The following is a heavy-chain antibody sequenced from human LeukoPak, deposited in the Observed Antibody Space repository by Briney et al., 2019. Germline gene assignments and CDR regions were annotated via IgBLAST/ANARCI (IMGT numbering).Heavy chain of an antibody. CDR1: GFTFSSYA. CDR2: ISTSGGST. CDR3: AKDPSQWEPPED. Sequence: PGGSLRLSCAASGFTFSSYAMSWVRQAPAKGLEWVSLISTSGGSTYYADSVKGRFTISRDNSKDTLYLHMNSLRAEDTAVYYCAKDPSQWEPPEDWGQGTLVTVSS. D-gene: IGHD1-26*01. J-gene: IGHJ4*02. V-gene: IGHV3-23*01.